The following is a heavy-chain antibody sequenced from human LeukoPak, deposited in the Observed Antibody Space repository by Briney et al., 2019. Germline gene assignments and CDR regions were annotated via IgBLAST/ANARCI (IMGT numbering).Heavy chain of an antibody. CDR1: GYTFTGYY. CDR3: ARIKWFGDFFY. J-gene: IGHJ4*02. D-gene: IGHD3-10*01. CDR2: INPNSGGT. V-gene: IGHV1-2*02. Sequence: ASVKVSCTASGYTFTGYYMHWVRQAPGQGLEWMGWINPNSGGTNYAQKFQGRVTMTRDMSTSTVYMELSSLRSEDTAVYYCARIKWFGDFFYWGQGTLVTVSS.